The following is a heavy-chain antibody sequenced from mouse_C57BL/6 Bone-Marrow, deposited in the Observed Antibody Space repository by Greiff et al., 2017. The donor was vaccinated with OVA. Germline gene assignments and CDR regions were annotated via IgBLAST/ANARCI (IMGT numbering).Heavy chain of an antibody. V-gene: IGHV5-9-1*02. CDR2: ISSGGDYI. CDR3: TREGAYYSNYFDY. CDR1: GFTFSSYA. J-gene: IGHJ2*01. Sequence: EVQRVESGEGLVKPGGSLKLSCAASGFTFSSYAMSWVRQTPEKRLEWVAYISSGGDYIYYADTVKGRFTISRDNARNTLYLQMSSLKSEDTAMYYCTREGAYYSNYFDYWGQGTTLTVSS. D-gene: IGHD2-5*01.